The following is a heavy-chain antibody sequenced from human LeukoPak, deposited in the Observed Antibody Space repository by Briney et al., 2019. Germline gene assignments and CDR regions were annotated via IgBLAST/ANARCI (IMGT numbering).Heavy chain of an antibody. D-gene: IGHD4/OR15-4a*01. V-gene: IGHV4-59*01. Sequence: PSETLSLTCTVSGDSITSYYWSWIRQPPGKGLEWIGYIYYSGSTNYNPSLKSRVTISVDTSKNQFSLKLSSVTASDTAVYYCARSGRGVLANFDYWGQGTLVTVSS. J-gene: IGHJ4*02. CDR3: ARSGRGVLANFDY. CDR2: IYYSGST. CDR1: GDSITSYY.